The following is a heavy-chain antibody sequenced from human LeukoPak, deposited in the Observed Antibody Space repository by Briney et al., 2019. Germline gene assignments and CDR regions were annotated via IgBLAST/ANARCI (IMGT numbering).Heavy chain of an antibody. CDR2: INPNSGGT. CDR1: GYTFTGYY. Sequence: ASVKVSCKASGYTFTGYYMHWVRQAPGQGLEWMGCINPNSGGTNYAQKFQGRLTMTRDTSISTAYMELSRLRSDDTAVYYCARAAEQWLTNWFDPWGQGTLVTVSS. V-gene: IGHV1-2*02. D-gene: IGHD6-19*01. CDR3: ARAAEQWLTNWFDP. J-gene: IGHJ5*02.